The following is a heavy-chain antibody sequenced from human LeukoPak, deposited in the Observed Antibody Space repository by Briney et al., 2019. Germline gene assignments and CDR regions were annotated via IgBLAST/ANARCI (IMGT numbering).Heavy chain of an antibody. Sequence: NPAETLSLTCTVSGGSTINYYWSWIRQSAGKGLEWVGRIYITGTTDYNPSLKSRLTMSIDTSKNQFSLNLRSVTAADTAVYYCARLKFYDSTGYNQGYYMGVWGKGLTVTVSS. CDR2: IYITGTT. CDR3: ARLKFYDSTGYNQGYYMGV. V-gene: IGHV4-4*07. CDR1: GGSTINYY. J-gene: IGHJ6*03. D-gene: IGHD3-22*01.